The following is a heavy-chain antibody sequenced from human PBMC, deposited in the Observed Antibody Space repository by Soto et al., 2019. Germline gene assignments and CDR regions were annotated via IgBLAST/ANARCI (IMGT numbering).Heavy chain of an antibody. J-gene: IGHJ5*02. Sequence: QLQLQESGPGLVKPSETLSLTCTVSGGSISSSSYYWGWIRQPPGKGLEWIGSIYYSGSTYYNPSLKSRVTTSVDTSKNQFSLKLSSVTAADTAVYYCARHVYDSSDMGWFDPWGQGTLVTVSS. CDR1: GGSISSSSYY. CDR2: IYYSGST. V-gene: IGHV4-39*01. D-gene: IGHD3-22*01. CDR3: ARHVYDSSDMGWFDP.